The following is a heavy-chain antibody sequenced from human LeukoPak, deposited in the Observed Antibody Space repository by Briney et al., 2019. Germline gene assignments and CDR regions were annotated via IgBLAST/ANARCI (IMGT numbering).Heavy chain of an antibody. CDR2: ISSSGSTI. Sequence: GGSLRLSCAASGFTFSSYEMNWVRQAPGKGLEWVSFISSSGSTIYYAASVKGRFTISRDNAKNSLYLQMNSLRAEDTAVYYCARDGKGRNRIGYYFDYWGQGTLVTVSS. J-gene: IGHJ4*02. CDR1: GFTFSSYE. CDR3: ARDGKGRNRIGYYFDY. D-gene: IGHD3-10*01. V-gene: IGHV3-48*03.